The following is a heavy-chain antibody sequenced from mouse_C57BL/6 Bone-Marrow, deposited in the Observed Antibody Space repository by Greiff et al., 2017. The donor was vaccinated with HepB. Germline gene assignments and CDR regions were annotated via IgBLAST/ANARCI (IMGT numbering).Heavy chain of an antibody. CDR2: IYPGDGDT. J-gene: IGHJ2*01. Sequence: VQLVESGPELVKPGASVKISCKASGYAFSSSWMNWVKQRPGKGLEWIGRIYPGDGDTNYNGKFKGKATLTADKSSSTAYMQLSSLTSEDSAVYVCARKAITTVVAFDYWGQGTTLTVSS. CDR1: GYAFSSSW. D-gene: IGHD1-1*01. CDR3: ARKAITTVVAFDY. V-gene: IGHV1-82*01.